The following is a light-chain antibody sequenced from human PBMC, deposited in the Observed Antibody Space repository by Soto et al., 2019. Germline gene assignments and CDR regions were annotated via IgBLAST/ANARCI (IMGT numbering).Light chain of an antibody. CDR2: EVN. V-gene: IGLV2-8*01. CDR1: TGDIGNYNF. CDR3: SSHGGNSPNV. J-gene: IGLJ1*01. Sequence: QSALTQPPSASGSPGQSVAISCTGTTGDIGNYNFVSWYQQHPGKAPKLLIFEVNKRPSGVPDRFSGSKSGNTASLTVSGLHDEDEADYYCSSHGGNSPNVFGTGTKLTVL.